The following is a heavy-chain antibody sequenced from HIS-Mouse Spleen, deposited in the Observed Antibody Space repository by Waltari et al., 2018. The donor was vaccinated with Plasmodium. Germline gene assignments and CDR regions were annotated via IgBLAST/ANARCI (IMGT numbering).Heavy chain of an antibody. CDR2: IHPNSGGT. Sequence: QVQLVQSGAEVKKPGASVKVSCKASGYTFTGYYLPWVRKAPGQGIGWMGWIHPNSGGTNYAQKFQGRVTMTRDTSISTAYMELSRLRSDDTAVYYCARVLGYKAAAGTFVEYFQHWGQGTLVTVSS. CDR1: GYTFTGYY. D-gene: IGHD6-13*01. V-gene: IGHV1-2*02. J-gene: IGHJ1*01. CDR3: ARVLGYKAAAGTFVEYFQH.